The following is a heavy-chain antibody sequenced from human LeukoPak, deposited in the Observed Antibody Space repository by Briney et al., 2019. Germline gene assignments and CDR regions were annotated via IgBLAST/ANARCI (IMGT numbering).Heavy chain of an antibody. CDR1: GFTFSSYG. V-gene: IGHV3-30*02. D-gene: IGHD3-3*01. CDR2: IRYDGSNK. CDR3: ARNHVLRFLEDAFDI. J-gene: IGHJ3*02. Sequence: GGSLRLSCAASGFTFSSYGIHWVRQAPGKGLEWVAFIRYDGSNKYYADSVKGRFTISRDNSKNTLYLQMNSLRAEDTAVYYCARNHVLRFLEDAFDIWGQGTMVTVSS.